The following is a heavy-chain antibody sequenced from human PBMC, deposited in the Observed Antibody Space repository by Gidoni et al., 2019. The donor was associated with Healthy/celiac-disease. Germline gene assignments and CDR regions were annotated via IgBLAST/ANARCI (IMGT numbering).Heavy chain of an antibody. CDR3: ARGARFGELLPPNFDY. J-gene: IGHJ4*02. V-gene: IGHV1-8*01. CDR1: GYTFTSYD. CDR2: MNPNSGNT. D-gene: IGHD3-10*01. Sequence: QVQLVQSGAEVKKPGASVKVSCKASGYTFTSYDINWVRQATGQGLEWMGWMNPNSGNTGYAQKFQGRVTMTRNTSISTAYMELSSLRSEDTAVYYCARGARFGELLPPNFDYWGQGTLVTVSS.